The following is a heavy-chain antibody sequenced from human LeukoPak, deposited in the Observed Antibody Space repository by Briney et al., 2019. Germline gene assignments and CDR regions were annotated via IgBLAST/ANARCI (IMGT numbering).Heavy chain of an antibody. CDR1: GFTFKSYG. V-gene: IGHV3-30*02. J-gene: IGHJ3*01. CDR3: AKEALRLGELSFSDAFDV. Sequence: GGSLRLSCVASGFTFKSYGMNWVPQGPGKGLEWVAFIHYDGSNKYYADSVKGRITISRDNAKNSLYLQMNSLRAGDTAVYYCAKEALRLGELSFSDAFDVWGQGTMVTVSS. D-gene: IGHD3-16*02. CDR2: IHYDGSNK.